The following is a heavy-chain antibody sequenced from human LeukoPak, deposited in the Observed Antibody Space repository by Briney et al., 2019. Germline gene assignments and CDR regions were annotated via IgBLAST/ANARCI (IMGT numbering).Heavy chain of an antibody. J-gene: IGHJ5*02. CDR3: ARGGRGYSYDP. CDR2: IYSGGST. Sequence: PGGSLRLSCAASGFTVSSNYMSWVRQAPGKGLEWVSVIYSGGSTYYADSAKGRFTISRHNSKNTLYLQMNSLRAEDTAVYYCARGGRGYSYDPWGQGTLVTVSS. CDR1: GFTVSSNY. D-gene: IGHD5-18*01. V-gene: IGHV3-53*04.